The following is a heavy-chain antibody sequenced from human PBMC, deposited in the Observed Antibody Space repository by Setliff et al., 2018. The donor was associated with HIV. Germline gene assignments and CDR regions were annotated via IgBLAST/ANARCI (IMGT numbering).Heavy chain of an antibody. CDR1: GYTFTSYG. V-gene: IGHV1-18*01. CDR3: ARRGDSYGLDPIYYMDV. D-gene: IGHD5-18*01. CDR2: IGSYSGYT. Sequence: GASVKVSCKASGYTFTSYGISWVRQAPGQGLEWMGWIGSYSGYTIYAQKFQDRLTMTTDTSTTTASMELRSLRSDDTAVYYCARRGDSYGLDPIYYMDVWGTGTAVTVSS. J-gene: IGHJ6*03.